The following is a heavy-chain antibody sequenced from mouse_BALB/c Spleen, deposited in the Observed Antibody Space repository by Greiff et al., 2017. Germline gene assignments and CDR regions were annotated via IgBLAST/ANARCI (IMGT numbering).Heavy chain of an antibody. Sequence: VQLQQSGAELVKPGASVKLSCTASGFTIKDTYMHWVKQRPEQGLEWIGRIDPANGNTKYDPKFQGKATITADTSSNTAYLQLSSLTSEDTAVYYCARPSYGSSYYYFDYWGQGTTLTVSS. CDR1: GFTIKDTY. V-gene: IGHV14-3*02. J-gene: IGHJ2*01. D-gene: IGHD1-1*01. CDR3: ARPSYGSSYYYFDY. CDR2: IDPANGNT.